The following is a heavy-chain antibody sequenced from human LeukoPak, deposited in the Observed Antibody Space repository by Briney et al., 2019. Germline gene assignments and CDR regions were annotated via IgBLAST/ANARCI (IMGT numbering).Heavy chain of an antibody. CDR3: ARVFRGVVTSNWFDP. Sequence: PSETLSLTCTASGDSLNTYYWTWMRQTPGKELEWIGFVASSGTSKYSPSLKSRVSISINTSKNQFPLPLTSVTPADTAVYYCARVFRGVVTSNWFDPWGQGTLVSVSS. V-gene: IGHV4-59*01. D-gene: IGHD2-21*02. CDR1: GDSLNTYY. CDR2: VASSGTS. J-gene: IGHJ5*02.